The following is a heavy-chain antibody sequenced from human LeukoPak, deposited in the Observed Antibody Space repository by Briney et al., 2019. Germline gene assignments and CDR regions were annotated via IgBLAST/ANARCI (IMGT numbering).Heavy chain of an antibody. J-gene: IGHJ6*04. CDR1: GFTFSSYA. Sequence: PGGSLRLSCAASGFTFSSYAMSWVRQAPGKGLEWVSAISGSGGTTYYTDSVKGRFSISRDNSKNTLYLQINSLRAEDTAVYHCAKDLGRRFYGMDVWGKGTTVSVSS. CDR3: AKDLGRRFYGMDV. V-gene: IGHV3-23*01. CDR2: ISGSGGTT.